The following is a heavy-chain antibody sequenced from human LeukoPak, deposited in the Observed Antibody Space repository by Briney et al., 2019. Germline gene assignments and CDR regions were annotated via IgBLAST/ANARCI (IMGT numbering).Heavy chain of an antibody. CDR1: GFSFSSYA. D-gene: IGHD1-1*01. CDR2: IWYDGGNK. J-gene: IGHJ3*02. Sequence: GGSLRLSCAASGFSFSSYAMHWVRQAPGKGLEWVAVIWYDGGNKYYADSVKGRFTISRDNSKNTLYLEMNSLRAEDTAVYYCARLGRQTSDAFDIWGQGTMVTVSS. CDR3: ARLGRQTSDAFDI. V-gene: IGHV3-33*01.